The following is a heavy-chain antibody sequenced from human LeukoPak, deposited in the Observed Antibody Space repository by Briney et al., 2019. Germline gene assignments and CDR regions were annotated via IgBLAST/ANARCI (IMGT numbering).Heavy chain of an antibody. Sequence: PSETLSLTCTVSGGSISSGSYYWGWIRQPPGKGLEWIGSIYYTGSTYYNPSLKSRASISVDTSKNQLSLKVSSVTAADTAVYYCARLWPATGWFDPWGQGTQVTVSS. J-gene: IGHJ5*02. CDR3: ARLWPATGWFDP. D-gene: IGHD2-21*01. V-gene: IGHV4-39*01. CDR1: GGSISSGSYY. CDR2: IYYTGST.